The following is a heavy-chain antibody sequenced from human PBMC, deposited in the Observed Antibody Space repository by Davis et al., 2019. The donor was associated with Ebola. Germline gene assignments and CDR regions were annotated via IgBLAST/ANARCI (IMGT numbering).Heavy chain of an antibody. V-gene: IGHV1-58*01. CDR3: AARSYYDSSEDRRYFDY. J-gene: IGHJ4*02. CDR1: GFTFTSSA. Sequence: SVKVSCKASGFTFTSSAVQWVRQARGQRLEWIGWIVVGSGNTNYAQKFQERVTITRDMSTSTAYMELSSLRSEDTAVYYCAARSYYDSSEDRRYFDYWGQGTLVTVSS. CDR2: IVVGSGNT. D-gene: IGHD3-22*01.